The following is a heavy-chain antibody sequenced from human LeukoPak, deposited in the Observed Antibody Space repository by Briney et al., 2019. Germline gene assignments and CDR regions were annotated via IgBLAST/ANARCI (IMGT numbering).Heavy chain of an antibody. D-gene: IGHD1-26*01. CDR3: ARDPVGANGFFDY. CDR2: ISAFNGNT. J-gene: IGHJ4*02. CDR1: GYIFNSYG. Sequence: ASVKVSCKASGYIFNSYGISWVRQAPGQGLEWMGWISAFNGNTNYAQKFQGRVTMTTGTSTNTAYMELRSLSSDDTAVYFCARDPVGANGFFDYWGQGTLVTVSS. V-gene: IGHV1-18*01.